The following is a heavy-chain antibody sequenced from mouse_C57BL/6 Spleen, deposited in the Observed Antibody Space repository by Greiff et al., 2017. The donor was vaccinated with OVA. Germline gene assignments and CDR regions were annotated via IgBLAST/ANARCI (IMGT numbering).Heavy chain of an antibody. CDR1: GFTFSSYA. Sequence: EVQLVESGEGLVKPGGSLKLSCAASGFTFSSYAMSWVRQTPEKRLEWVAYISSGGDYIYYADTVKVRFTISRDNARNTLYLQMSSLKSEDTAMYYCTRGYYDYDWFAYWGQGTLVTVSA. CDR3: TRGYYDYDWFAY. CDR2: ISSGGDYI. J-gene: IGHJ3*01. V-gene: IGHV5-9-1*02. D-gene: IGHD2-4*01.